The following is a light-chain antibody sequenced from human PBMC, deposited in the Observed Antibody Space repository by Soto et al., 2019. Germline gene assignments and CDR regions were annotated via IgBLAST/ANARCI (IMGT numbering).Light chain of an antibody. J-gene: IGKJ5*01. CDR2: TGS. V-gene: IGKV1-12*01. Sequence: DIQMTQSPSSVSASVGDRVTIICRASQAIDSWLAWYQQKPGEAPKLLIFTGSLLHSGVPPRFSGSGSGTDFTLTISSLQPEDFATYYCQQTLSFPPTFGQGTRLEI. CDR3: QQTLSFPPT. CDR1: QAIDSW.